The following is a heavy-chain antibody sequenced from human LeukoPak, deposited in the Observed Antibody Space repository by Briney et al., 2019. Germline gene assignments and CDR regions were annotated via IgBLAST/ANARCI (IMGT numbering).Heavy chain of an antibody. Sequence: SETLSLTCTVSNSSIISYYWTWIREPPGKGLEWIGYIYYSGTTNYNPSLKSRVTMPVDTSKNQFYLKLSSVTAADTAEYYCARIRVNAFDIWGQGTMVTVSS. CDR3: ARIRVNAFDI. CDR1: NSSIISYY. J-gene: IGHJ3*02. V-gene: IGHV4-59*01. CDR2: IYYSGTT. D-gene: IGHD3-10*01.